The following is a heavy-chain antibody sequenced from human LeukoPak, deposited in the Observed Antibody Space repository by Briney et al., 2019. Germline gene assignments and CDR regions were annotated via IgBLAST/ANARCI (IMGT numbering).Heavy chain of an antibody. D-gene: IGHD3-22*01. J-gene: IGHJ4*02. CDR2: ISSSSSYI. V-gene: IGHV3-21*01. Sequence: PGGSLRLSCAASGFTFGSYSMNWVRQAPGKGLEWVSSISSSSSYIYYADSVKGRFTISRDNAKNSLYLQMNSLRAEDTAVYYCARASRDYDSSGYGFWGQGTLVTVSS. CDR3: ARASRDYDSSGYGF. CDR1: GFTFGSYS.